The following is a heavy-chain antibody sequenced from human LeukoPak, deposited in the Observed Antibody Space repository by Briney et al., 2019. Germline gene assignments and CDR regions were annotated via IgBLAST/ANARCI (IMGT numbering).Heavy chain of an antibody. CDR1: GFTFSRYW. V-gene: IGHV3-74*01. D-gene: IGHD6-13*01. J-gene: IGHJ4*02. Sequence: PGGSLRLSCEASGFTFSRYWMYWVRQAPGKGLEWVSRINSDGSSTTYADSVKGRFTISRDNAKNTLYLQMNSLKVEDTAVYYCTRVFVGDEYSSSGYWGQGTLVTVSS. CDR3: TRVFVGDEYSSSGY. CDR2: INSDGSST.